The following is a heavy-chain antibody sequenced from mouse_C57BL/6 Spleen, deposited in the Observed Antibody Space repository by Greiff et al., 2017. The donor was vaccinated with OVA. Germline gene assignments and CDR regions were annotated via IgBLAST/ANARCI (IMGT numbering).Heavy chain of an antibody. J-gene: IGHJ1*03. CDR3: ARYITVEDGDWAYDV. CDR2: IRHKANGYTT. Sequence: EVKLVESGGGLVQPGGSLSLSCAASGFTFTDYYMSWVRQPPGKALEWLGFIRHKANGYTTEYSSSVKGRFTISRDNSQSILYLQMNALRAEDSATYDCARYITVEDGDWAYDVWGTGTTVTVSS. D-gene: IGHD1-1*02. V-gene: IGHV7-3*01. CDR1: GFTFTDYY.